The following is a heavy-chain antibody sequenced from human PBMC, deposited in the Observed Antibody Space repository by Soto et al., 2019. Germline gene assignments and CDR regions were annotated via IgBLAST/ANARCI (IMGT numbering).Heavy chain of an antibody. D-gene: IGHD2-15*01. V-gene: IGHV3-23*01. CDR2: ISGSGGST. Sequence: GGSLRLSCAASGFTFSSYAMSWARQAPGKGLEWVSAISGSGGSTYYADSVKGRFTISRDNSKNTLYLQMNSLRAEDTAVYYCAKLGGLGYCSGGSCFIDYWGQGTLVTVSS. CDR1: GFTFSSYA. J-gene: IGHJ4*02. CDR3: AKLGGLGYCSGGSCFIDY.